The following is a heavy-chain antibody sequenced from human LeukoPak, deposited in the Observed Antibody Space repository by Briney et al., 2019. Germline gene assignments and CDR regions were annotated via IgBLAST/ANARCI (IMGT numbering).Heavy chain of an antibody. D-gene: IGHD4-17*01. J-gene: IGHJ4*01. CDR1: GGSFSGYY. Sequence: PSETLSLTCAVYGGSFSGYYWSWIRQPPGKGLEWIGEINHSGSTNYNPSLKSRVTISVATSKNQFSLKLSSVTAADTAVYYCARASTVTTWSAAELRLDYWGHGTLVTVSS. CDR2: INHSGST. CDR3: ARASTVTTWSAAELRLDY. V-gene: IGHV4-34*01.